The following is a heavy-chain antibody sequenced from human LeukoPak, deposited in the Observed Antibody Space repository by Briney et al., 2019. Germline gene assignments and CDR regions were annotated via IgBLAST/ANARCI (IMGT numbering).Heavy chain of an antibody. J-gene: IGHJ4*02. Sequence: ASVKVPCKASGYTFTSYDINWVRQATGQGLEWMGWMNPNSGNTGYAQKFQGRVTMTRNTSISTAYMELSSLRSEDTAVYYCATRAWGAAAGIPYYWGQGTLVTVSS. CDR1: GYTFTSYD. V-gene: IGHV1-8*01. D-gene: IGHD6-13*01. CDR3: ATRAWGAAAGIPYY. CDR2: MNPNSGNT.